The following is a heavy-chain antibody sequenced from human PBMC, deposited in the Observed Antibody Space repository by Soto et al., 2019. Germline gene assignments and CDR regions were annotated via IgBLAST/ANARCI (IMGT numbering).Heavy chain of an antibody. CDR3: ARDSNGYKSFDH. V-gene: IGHV4-31*11. Sequence: SETLSLTCAVSGDSINSGAYYWSWIRQHPGKGLEWIGYIYYNGGTYYNPSLKSRLAISVDTSKNQFSLNLSSVTAADTAVYYCARDSNGYKSFDHWGQGTLVTVSS. J-gene: IGHJ4*02. CDR1: GDSINSGAYY. D-gene: IGHD5-12*01. CDR2: IYYNGGT.